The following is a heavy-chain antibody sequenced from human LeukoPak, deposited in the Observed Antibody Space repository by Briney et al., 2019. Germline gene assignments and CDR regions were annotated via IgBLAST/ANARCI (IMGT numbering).Heavy chain of an antibody. CDR3: ARDSRIGRDLLWFPHMDV. CDR1: GFTFSNYG. V-gene: IGHV3-23*01. D-gene: IGHD3-10*01. Sequence: PGGSLRLSCAASGFTFSNYGMNWVRQAPGKGLEWVSGITANGGTTYYADSVKGRFTISRDNAKNSLYLQMNSLRAEDTAVYYCARDSRIGRDLLWFPHMDVWGKGTTVTISS. CDR2: ITANGGTT. J-gene: IGHJ6*03.